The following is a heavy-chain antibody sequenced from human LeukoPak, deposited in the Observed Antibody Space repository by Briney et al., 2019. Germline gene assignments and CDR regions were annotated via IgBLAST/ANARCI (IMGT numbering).Heavy chain of an antibody. CDR3: ARSEYDFWSGYPLRAFDI. V-gene: IGHV3-23*01. CDR1: GFTFSSYA. CDR2: ISGSGGST. J-gene: IGHJ3*02. Sequence: GGSLRLSCAASGFTFSSYAMSWVRQAPGKGLEWVSAISGSGGSTYYADSVKGRFTISRDNSKNTLYLQMSSLRAEDTAVYYCARSEYDFWSGYPLRAFDIWGQGTMVTVSS. D-gene: IGHD3-3*01.